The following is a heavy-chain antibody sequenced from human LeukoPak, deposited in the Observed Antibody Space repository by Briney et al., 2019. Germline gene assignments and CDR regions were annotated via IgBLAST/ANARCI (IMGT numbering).Heavy chain of an antibody. V-gene: IGHV3-15*01. CDR3: TTIRGFCSGRSCLGY. CDR2: IKSKIDGGTT. D-gene: IGHD2-15*01. CDR1: GFTFSHAW. Sequence: GGSLRLSCAVSGFTFSHAWMSWVRQAPGKGLEWVGRIKSKIDGGTTDYGAPVKGRFTISRDDSKSTLYLQMNSLKSEDTAVYYCTTIRGFCSGRSCLGYWGQGTLVTVSS. J-gene: IGHJ4*02.